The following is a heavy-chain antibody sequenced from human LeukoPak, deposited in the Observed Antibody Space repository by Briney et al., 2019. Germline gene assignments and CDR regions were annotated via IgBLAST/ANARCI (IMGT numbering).Heavy chain of an antibody. CDR1: GGSISSDY. V-gene: IGHV4-59*01. Sequence: PSETLSLTCTVSGGSISSDYWSWIRQPPGKGLAWIGYISYSGSTNYNPSLRSRVAISVDTSKNQFSLKVRSVTAADTAVYYCAREAVSGWYDYFDYWGQGTLVTVSS. J-gene: IGHJ4*02. CDR3: AREAVSGWYDYFDY. D-gene: IGHD6-19*01. CDR2: ISYSGST.